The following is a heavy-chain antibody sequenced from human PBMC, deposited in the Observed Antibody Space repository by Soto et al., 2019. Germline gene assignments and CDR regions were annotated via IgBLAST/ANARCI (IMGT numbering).Heavy chain of an antibody. CDR1: GYTFSSIG. J-gene: IGHJ4*02. V-gene: IGHV1-18*01. D-gene: IGHD3-10*01. Sequence: AAVKGSCKASGYTFSSIGISWVRQAPGQGLEWMGWISPYKGNTHYAQGLQGRVTMTTDTSTSTAYMELRSLRSDDTAVYYCAIDLLASGTYHTHYRGPGTLVTVSS. CDR2: ISPYKGNT. CDR3: AIDLLASGTYHTHY.